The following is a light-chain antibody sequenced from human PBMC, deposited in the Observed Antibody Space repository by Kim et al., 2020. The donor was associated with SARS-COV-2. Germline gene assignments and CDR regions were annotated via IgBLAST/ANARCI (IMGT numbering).Light chain of an antibody. CDR3: LKYYDIPQT. CDR1: KTVLENSCNKND. J-gene: IGKJ2*01. V-gene: IGKV4-1*01. CDR2: WAS. Sequence: RATINGKSRKTVLENSCNKNDSSWYRQKPGQPTKLLIYWASSRESGVPDRVSSSGSGTDFTLTISSLQAEDVAVYYCLKYYDIPQTFGQGTKLEI.